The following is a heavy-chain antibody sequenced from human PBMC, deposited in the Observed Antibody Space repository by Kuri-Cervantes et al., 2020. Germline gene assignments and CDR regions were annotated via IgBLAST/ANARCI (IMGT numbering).Heavy chain of an antibody. V-gene: IGHV3-30*18. CDR1: GFTFSSYG. CDR3: AKGLVAATRYGMDV. D-gene: IGHD2-15*01. CDR2: ISYDGSNK. J-gene: IGHJ6*01. Sequence: GGSLRLSCAASGFTFSSYGMHWVRQAPGKGLEWVAVISYDGSNKYYADSVKGRFTISRDNSKNTLYLQMNSLRAEDTALYYYAKGLVAATRYGMDVWGQGTTVTGSS.